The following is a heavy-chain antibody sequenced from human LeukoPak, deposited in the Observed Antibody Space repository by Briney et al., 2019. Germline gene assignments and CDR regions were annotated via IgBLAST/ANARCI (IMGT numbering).Heavy chain of an antibody. CDR3: AREIIGSGSYPDF. Sequence: GGSLRLSCAASGFSFYTYAMHWVRQAPGQGLEWVALIWHDGSHKFYSNSVRGQFTISRDNSKNTVYLQMKNLRPDDTAVYYCAREIIGSGSYPDFWGQGTLVTVSS. J-gene: IGHJ4*02. CDR1: GFSFYTYA. CDR2: IWHDGSHK. D-gene: IGHD3-10*01. V-gene: IGHV3-33*01.